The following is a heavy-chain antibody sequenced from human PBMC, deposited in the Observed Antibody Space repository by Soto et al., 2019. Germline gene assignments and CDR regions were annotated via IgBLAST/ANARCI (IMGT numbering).Heavy chain of an antibody. CDR1: GVAFSGIG. D-gene: IGHD5-18*01. CDR2: INPNSGGT. V-gene: IGHV1-18*01. CDR3: ARDLNGYSYGSCYDY. Sequence: SVKLTCKDSGVAFSGIGFLWVRQAPGQGLEWMGWINPNSGGTNYAQKLQGRVTMTTDTSTSTAYMELRSLRSDDTAVYYCARDLNGYSYGSCYDYWGQGTLVTVSS. J-gene: IGHJ4*02.